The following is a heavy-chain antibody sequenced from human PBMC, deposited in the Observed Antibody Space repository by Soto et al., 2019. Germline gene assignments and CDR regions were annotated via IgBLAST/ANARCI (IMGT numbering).Heavy chain of an antibody. CDR1: GGTFSSYA. CDR2: IIPIFGTA. V-gene: IGHV1-69*13. J-gene: IGHJ4*02. Sequence: SVKVSCKASGGTFSSYAISWVRQAPGQGLEWMGGIIPIFGTANYAQKFQGRVTITADESASTAYMELSSLRSEDTAVYYCASGPIVVVTAIQFDYWGQGTLVTVSS. CDR3: ASGPIVVVTAIQFDY. D-gene: IGHD2-21*02.